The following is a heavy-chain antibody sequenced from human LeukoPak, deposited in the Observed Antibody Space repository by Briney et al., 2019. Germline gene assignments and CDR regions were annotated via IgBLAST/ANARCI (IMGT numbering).Heavy chain of an antibody. CDR2: ISYDGSNK. V-gene: IGHV3-30-3*01. D-gene: IGHD2-8*01. Sequence: GGSLRLSCAASGFTFSSYAMLWVRQAPGKGLEWVAVISYDGSNKYYADSVKGRFTISRDNSKNTLYLQMNSLRAEDTAVYYCARGPERTGVGTRYYYDMDVWGQGTTVTVSS. CDR3: ARGPERTGVGTRYYYDMDV. J-gene: IGHJ6*02. CDR1: GFTFSSYA.